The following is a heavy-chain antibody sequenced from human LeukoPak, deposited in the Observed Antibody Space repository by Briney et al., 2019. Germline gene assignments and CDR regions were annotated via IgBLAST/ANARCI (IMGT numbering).Heavy chain of an antibody. J-gene: IGHJ4*02. D-gene: IGHD2-21*01. Sequence: GGSLRLXCAASGFTFSSYSMNWVRQAPGKGLEWVSSISSSSSYIYYADSVKGRLTISRDNAKDSLYLQMNSLRAEDTAVYYCARDPPDCGGDCYMFDYWGQGTLVTVSS. CDR1: GFTFSSYS. CDR2: ISSSSSYI. V-gene: IGHV3-21*01. CDR3: ARDPPDCGGDCYMFDY.